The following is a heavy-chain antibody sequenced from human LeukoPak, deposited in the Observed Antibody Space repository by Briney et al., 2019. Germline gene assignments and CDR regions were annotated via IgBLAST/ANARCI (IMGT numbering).Heavy chain of an antibody. D-gene: IGHD3-3*01. CDR1: GFTFSSFS. Sequence: PWGSLRLSCAASGFTFSSFSMNWVRQAPGKGLEWVSSLSGKNDFIYYADSVKGRFTISRDNAKNSLYLQLNSLRAEDTAVYYCARNQLSGSSYYYYYMDVWGKGTTVTVSS. V-gene: IGHV3-21*01. CDR3: ARNQLSGSSYYYYYMDV. CDR2: LSGKNDFI. J-gene: IGHJ6*03.